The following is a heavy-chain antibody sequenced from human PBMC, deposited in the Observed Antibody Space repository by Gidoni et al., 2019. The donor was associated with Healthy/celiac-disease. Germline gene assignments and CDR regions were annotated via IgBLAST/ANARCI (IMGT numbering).Heavy chain of an antibody. V-gene: IGHV3-30-3*01. CDR2: ISYDGSNK. Sequence: QVQLVESGGGVVQPGSSLRLSCAASGFTFSSYAMHWGRQAPGKGLEWVAVISYDGSNKYYADSVKGRFTISRDNSKNTLYLQMNSLRAEDTAVYYCARWGTLTHRHSYYFDYWGQGTLVTVSS. J-gene: IGHJ4*02. CDR3: ARWGTLTHRHSYYFDY. D-gene: IGHD3-16*01. CDR1: GFTFSSYA.